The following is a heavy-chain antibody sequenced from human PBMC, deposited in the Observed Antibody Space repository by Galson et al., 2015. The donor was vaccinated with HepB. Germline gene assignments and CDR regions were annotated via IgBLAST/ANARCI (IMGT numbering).Heavy chain of an antibody. CDR3: ARDLAPNYRGNWFDP. D-gene: IGHD5-24*01. V-gene: IGHV1-69*13. J-gene: IGHJ5*02. CDR2: IIPTFGTP. CDR1: GGISTTYA. Sequence: SVKVSCKASGGISTTYAISWIRQAPGQGLGWMGGIIPTFGTPNYAQSFQGRVTMTADESTNTAYMELTSLRSEDAAVYYCARDLAPNYRGNWFDPWGQGTLVTVSS.